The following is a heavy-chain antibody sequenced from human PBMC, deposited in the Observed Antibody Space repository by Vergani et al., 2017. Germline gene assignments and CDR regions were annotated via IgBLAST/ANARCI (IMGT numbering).Heavy chain of an antibody. CDR3: ARNYYDFWSGYYANYYYYYYMDV. D-gene: IGHD3-3*01. CDR2: ISSSSSYT. J-gene: IGHJ6*03. Sequence: QVQLVESGGGLVKPGGSLRLSCAASGFTFSDYYMSWIRQAPGKGLEWVSYISSSSSYTNYADSVKGRFTISRDNAKNSLYLQMNSLRAEDTAVYYCARNYYDFWSGYYANYYYYYYMDVWGKGTTVTSP. CDR1: GFTFSDYY. V-gene: IGHV3-11*06.